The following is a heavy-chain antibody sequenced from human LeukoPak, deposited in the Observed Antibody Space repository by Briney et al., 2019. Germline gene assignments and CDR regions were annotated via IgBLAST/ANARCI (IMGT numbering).Heavy chain of an antibody. CDR3: VRDTRDGSATWFDP. D-gene: IGHD5-24*01. J-gene: IGHJ5*02. V-gene: IGHV3-48*03. CDR1: GFTFSRSE. Sequence: GGSLRLSCAASGFTFSRSEMDWVRQAPGKGLEWISYTSSSGNTMFYADSVMGRFTISRDNAKNSLYLQMNSLRVEDTAIYYCVRDTRDGSATWFDPWGQGTLVTVSS. CDR2: TSSSGNTM.